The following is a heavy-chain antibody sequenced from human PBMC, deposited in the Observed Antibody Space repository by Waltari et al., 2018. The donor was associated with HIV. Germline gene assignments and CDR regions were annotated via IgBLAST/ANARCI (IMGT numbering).Heavy chain of an antibody. CDR2: ISISGSTI. J-gene: IGHJ6*02. V-gene: IGHV3-11*01. D-gene: IGHD3-10*01. Sequence: QVQLVESGGGLVKPGGSLRLSCAASGFTFSDYYLSWISHAPGKGSAGVSYISISGSTIYYADSVKGRFTISRDNAKNSLYLQMSSLRAEDTAVYYCATGGGQFRFGVAKRTYGMDVWGQGTTVTVSS. CDR1: GFTFSDYY. CDR3: ATGGGQFRFGVAKRTYGMDV.